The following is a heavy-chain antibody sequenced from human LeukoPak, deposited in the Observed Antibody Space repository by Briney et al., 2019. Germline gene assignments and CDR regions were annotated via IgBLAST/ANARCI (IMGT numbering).Heavy chain of an antibody. CDR2: IYHSGST. D-gene: IGHD3-22*01. CDR3: ARDLPAWFHYDSSGLDY. J-gene: IGHJ4*02. CDR1: GGSISSSNW. Sequence: PSETLSLTCAVSGGSISSSNWWSWVRQPPGKGLEWIGEIYHSGSTNYNPSLKSRVTISVDKSKNQFSLKLSSVTAAGTAVFYCARDLPAWFHYDSSGLDYWGQGTLVTVSS. V-gene: IGHV4-4*02.